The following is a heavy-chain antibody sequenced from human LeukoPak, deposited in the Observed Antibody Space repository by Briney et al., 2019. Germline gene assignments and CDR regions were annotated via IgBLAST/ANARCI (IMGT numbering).Heavy chain of an antibody. V-gene: IGHV4-4*02. CDR3: ARAVGYFDHSLDY. CDR1: GGSISSSNW. J-gene: IGHJ4*02. CDR2: IYHSGST. Sequence: SETLSLTCTVSGGSISSSNWWSWVRQPPGQGLEWIGEIYHSGSTNYIPSLKSRVTISVDKSKNQFSLKLSSVTAADTAVYYCARAVGYFDHSLDYWGQGTLVTVSS. D-gene: IGHD3-9*01.